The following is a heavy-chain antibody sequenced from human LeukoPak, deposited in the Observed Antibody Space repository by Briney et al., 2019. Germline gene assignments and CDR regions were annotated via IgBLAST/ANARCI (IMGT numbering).Heavy chain of an antibody. CDR1: GYTFTSYD. CDR3: ARALPITAAAGGAFDI. D-gene: IGHD6-13*01. J-gene: IGHJ3*02. V-gene: IGHV1-8*01. CDR2: MNPNSGNT. Sequence: ASVKVSCKAPGYTFTSYDINWVRQATGQGLEWMGWMNPNSGNTGYAQKFQGRVTMTRNTSISTAYMELSSLRSEDTAVYYCARALPITAAAGGAFDIWGQGTMVTVSS.